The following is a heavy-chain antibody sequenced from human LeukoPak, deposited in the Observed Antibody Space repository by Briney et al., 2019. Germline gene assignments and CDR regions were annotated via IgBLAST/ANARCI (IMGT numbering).Heavy chain of an antibody. J-gene: IGHJ5*02. Sequence: SVKVSCKASGGTFSSYAISWVRQAPGQGLEWMGGIIPIFGTANYAQKFQGRVTITADESTSTAYMELSSLRSEDTAVYYCARDHCSSTSCYTRPRSNNWFDPWGQGTLVTVSS. V-gene: IGHV1-69*13. CDR2: IIPIFGTA. CDR3: ARDHCSSTSCYTRPRSNNWFDP. D-gene: IGHD2-2*02. CDR1: GGTFSSYA.